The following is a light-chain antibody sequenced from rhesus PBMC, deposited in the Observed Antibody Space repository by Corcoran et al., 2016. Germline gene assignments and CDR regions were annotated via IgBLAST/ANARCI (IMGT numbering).Light chain of an antibody. V-gene: IGKV2-78*01. Sequence: DIVMTQTPLSLPVTPGEPASISCRSSQSLLDSDGYTHLHWYLQKPGQSPQPLIYLVSNRASRVPDRFSGSGSGTDFTLKFSRVEAEDVGVYYCMQTLQTPFTFGPGTKLDIK. CDR1: QSLLDSDGYTH. CDR3: MQTLQTPFT. CDR2: LVS. J-gene: IGKJ3*01.